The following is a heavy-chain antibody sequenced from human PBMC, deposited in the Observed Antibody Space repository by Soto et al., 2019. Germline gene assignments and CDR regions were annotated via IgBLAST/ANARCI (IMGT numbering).Heavy chain of an antibody. CDR2: ISGSGSSI. CDR3: ARDTWAGGGSLPFDY. V-gene: IGHV3-48*03. Sequence: GGSRRLSCAASGFTFSSYAMSWVRQAPGKGLEWVSDISGSGSSIYYADSVKGRFTISRDNAKNSVYLQMNSLRAEDTAVYYCARDTWAGGGSLPFDYCGQGTLVTVSS. CDR1: GFTFSSYA. J-gene: IGHJ4*02. D-gene: IGHD2-15*01.